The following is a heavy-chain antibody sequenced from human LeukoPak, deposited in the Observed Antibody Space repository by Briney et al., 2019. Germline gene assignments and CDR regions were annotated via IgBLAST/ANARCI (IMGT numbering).Heavy chain of an antibody. CDR2: ISRSSSYI. CDR3: ARDWDGYFLTY. J-gene: IGHJ4*02. D-gene: IGHD5-24*01. Sequence: GGSLRLSCAASGFTFSTYSMHWVRQAPGKGLEWVSSISRSSSYIYYADSVKGRFTISRDNAKNSLYLQMNSLRAEDTAVYYCARDWDGYFLTYWGQGTLVTVSS. CDR1: GFTFSTYS. V-gene: IGHV3-21*01.